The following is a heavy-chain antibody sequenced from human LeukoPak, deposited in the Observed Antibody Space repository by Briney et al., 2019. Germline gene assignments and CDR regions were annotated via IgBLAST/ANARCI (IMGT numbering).Heavy chain of an antibody. CDR1: GGSISSGGYY. CDR2: SYYSGST. CDR3: ARDLRQQLVRGYRMDV. D-gene: IGHD6-13*01. Sequence: SQTLSLTCTVSGGSISSGGYYWSWIRQHPGKGLEWIGYSYYSGSTYYNPSLKSRVTISVDTSKNQFSLKLSSVTAADTAVYYCARDLRQQLVRGYRMDVWGQGTTVTVSS. V-gene: IGHV4-31*03. J-gene: IGHJ6*02.